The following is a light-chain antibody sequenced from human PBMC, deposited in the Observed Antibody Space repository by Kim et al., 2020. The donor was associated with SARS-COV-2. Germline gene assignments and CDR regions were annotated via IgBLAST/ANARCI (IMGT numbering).Light chain of an antibody. Sequence: SYELTQPPSVSVSLGQTASITCSGDKLGDKYACWYQQKPGQSPVLVIYQVSKRPSGIPERLSGSNSGYTATLTISGTQAMDEADYYCQAWDSSTGVFGGG. CDR2: QVS. CDR3: QAWDSSTGV. CDR1: KLGDKY. V-gene: IGLV3-1*01. J-gene: IGLJ3*02.